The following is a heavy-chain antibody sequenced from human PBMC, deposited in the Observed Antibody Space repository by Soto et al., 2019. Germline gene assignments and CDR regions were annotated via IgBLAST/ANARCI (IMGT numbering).Heavy chain of an antibody. CDR1: GFTFSSYA. CDR3: AKPAGSGSKIGPLDY. D-gene: IGHD3-22*01. V-gene: IGHV3-23*01. J-gene: IGHJ4*02. Sequence: GGSLRLSCAASGFTFSSYAMSWVHQAPGKGLEWVSAISGSGGSTYYADSVKGRFTISRDNSKNTLYLQMNSLRAEDTAVYYCAKPAGSGSKIGPLDYWGQGTLVTVSS. CDR2: ISGSGGST.